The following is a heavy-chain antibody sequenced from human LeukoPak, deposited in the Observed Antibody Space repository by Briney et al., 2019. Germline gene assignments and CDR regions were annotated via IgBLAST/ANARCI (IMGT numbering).Heavy chain of an antibody. V-gene: IGHV1-18*04. CDR3: ARDGDRYCSGGSCYYYYYGMDV. D-gene: IGHD2-15*01. Sequence: ASVKVSCKASGYTFTGYYIHWVRQAPGQGLEWMGWISAYNGNTNYAQKLQGRVTMTTDTSTSTAYMELRSLRSDDTAVYYCARDGDRYCSGGSCYYYYYGMDVWGKGTTVTVSS. CDR2: ISAYNGNT. J-gene: IGHJ6*04. CDR1: GYTFTGYY.